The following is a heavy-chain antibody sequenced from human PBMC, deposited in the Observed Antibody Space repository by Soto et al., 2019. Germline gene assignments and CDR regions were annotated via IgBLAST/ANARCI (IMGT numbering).Heavy chain of an antibody. D-gene: IGHD3-9*01. Sequence: GASVKVSCKASGYTFTGYYMHWVRQAPGQGLEWVGWINPNSGGTNYAQKFQGRVTMTRDTSISTAYMELSRLRPDDTAVYYCARYFVNVLRYFDWSRGYDYWGQGTLVTVSS. J-gene: IGHJ4*02. CDR3: ARYFVNVLRYFDWSRGYDY. CDR2: INPNSGGT. V-gene: IGHV1-2*02. CDR1: GYTFTGYY.